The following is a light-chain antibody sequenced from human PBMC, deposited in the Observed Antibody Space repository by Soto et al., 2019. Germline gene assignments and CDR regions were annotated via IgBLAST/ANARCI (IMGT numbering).Light chain of an antibody. Sequence: QSALTQPPSASGSPGQSVTISCTGTSSDVGAYNYVSWYQQYAGKAPKLIIYEVSQRPSGVPDRFSGSKSGNTASLTVSGLQAEDEADYYCNSYAGSRNVVFGGGTKVTVL. CDR1: SSDVGAYNY. V-gene: IGLV2-8*01. J-gene: IGLJ2*01. CDR2: EVS. CDR3: NSYAGSRNVV.